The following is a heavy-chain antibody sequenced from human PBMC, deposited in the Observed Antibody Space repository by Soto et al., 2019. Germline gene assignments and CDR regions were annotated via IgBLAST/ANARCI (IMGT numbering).Heavy chain of an antibody. Sequence: SETLSLTCAVYGGSFSGYYWSWIRQPPGKGLEWIGEINHSGSTNYNPSLKSRVSISVETSKNQFSLKLSSVTAADTAVYYCARGRRLRYAEYFQHWGQGTLVTVSS. CDR3: ARGRRLRYAEYFQH. CDR1: GGSFSGYY. D-gene: IGHD3-9*01. CDR2: INHSGST. J-gene: IGHJ1*01. V-gene: IGHV4-34*01.